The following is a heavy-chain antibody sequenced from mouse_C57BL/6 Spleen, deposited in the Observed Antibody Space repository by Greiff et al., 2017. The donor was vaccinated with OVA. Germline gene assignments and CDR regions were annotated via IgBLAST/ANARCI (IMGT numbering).Heavy chain of an antibody. J-gene: IGHJ4*01. V-gene: IGHV1-52*01. CDR1: GYTFTSYW. Sequence: VQLQQPGAELVRPGSSVKLSCKASGYTFTSYWMHWVKQRPIQGLEWIGNIDPSDSETHYNQKFKDKATLTVDKSSSTAYMQLSSLTSEDSAVYYCARKEGFYCGSEDAMDYWGQGTSVTVSS. CDR2: IDPSDSET. D-gene: IGHD1-1*01. CDR3: ARKEGFYCGSEDAMDY.